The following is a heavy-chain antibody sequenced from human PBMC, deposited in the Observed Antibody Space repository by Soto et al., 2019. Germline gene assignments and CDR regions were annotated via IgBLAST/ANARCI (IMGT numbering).Heavy chain of an antibody. D-gene: IGHD3-10*01. V-gene: IGHV4-61*01. CDR2: IYYRGST. J-gene: IGHJ6*02. CDR3: ARVGTMVRGVIITRVMDV. Sequence: SDTLSLTCTVSGGSVSSGSYYWSWIRQPPGKGLEWIGYIYYRGSTNYNPSLKSRVTISVDTSKNQFSLKLSSVTAADTALYYCARVGTMVRGVIITRVMDVWGQGTTVTVSS. CDR1: GGSVSSGSYY.